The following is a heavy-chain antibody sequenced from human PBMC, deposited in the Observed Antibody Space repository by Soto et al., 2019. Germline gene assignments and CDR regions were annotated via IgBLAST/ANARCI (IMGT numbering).Heavy chain of an antibody. CDR3: ARVDYDSSGSVRFYY. J-gene: IGHJ4*02. Sequence: SETLSLTCTVSGGSISSYYWSWIRQPPGKGLEWIGYIYYSGSTNYNPSLKSRVTISVDTSKNQFSLKLSSVTAADTAVYYCARVDYDSSGSVRFYYWGQGTLVTVSS. CDR2: IYYSGST. CDR1: GGSISSYY. D-gene: IGHD3-22*01. V-gene: IGHV4-59*01.